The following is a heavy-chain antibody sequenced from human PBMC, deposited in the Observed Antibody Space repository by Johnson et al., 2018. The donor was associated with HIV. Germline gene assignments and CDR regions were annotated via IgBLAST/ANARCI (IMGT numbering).Heavy chain of an antibody. CDR2: ISYDGSNK. V-gene: IGHV3-30-3*01. CDR3: ANFRYSSSPDAFDI. D-gene: IGHD6-6*01. CDR1: GFTFSSYA. Sequence: QMQLVESGGGVVQPGRSLRLSCAASGFTFSSYAMHWVRQAPGKGLEWVALISYDGSNKYYAGSVKGRFTISRDNSKNTLYLQMNSLRAEDTAVYYCANFRYSSSPDAFDIWGQGTMVTVSS. J-gene: IGHJ3*02.